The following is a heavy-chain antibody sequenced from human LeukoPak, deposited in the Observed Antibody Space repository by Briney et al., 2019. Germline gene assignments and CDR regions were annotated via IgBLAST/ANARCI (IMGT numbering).Heavy chain of an antibody. CDR2: ISAYNGNT. J-gene: IGHJ6*03. CDR1: GYTFTGYY. D-gene: IGHD3-22*01. CDR3: ARAQSGYYDPRYYYYMDV. V-gene: IGHV1-18*04. Sequence: ASVKVSCKASGYTFTGYYMHWVRQAPGQGLEWMGWISAYNGNTNYAQKLQGRVSMTTDTSTSTAYMELRSLRSDDTAVYYCARAQSGYYDPRYYYYMDVWGKGTTVTVSS.